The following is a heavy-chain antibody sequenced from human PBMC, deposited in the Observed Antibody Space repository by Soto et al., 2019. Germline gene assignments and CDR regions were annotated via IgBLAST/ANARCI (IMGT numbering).Heavy chain of an antibody. D-gene: IGHD6-19*01. J-gene: IGHJ4*02. Sequence: PGGSLRLSCAASGFTFSSHAMSWVRQAPGKGLEWVSAISGSGGSTYYADSVKGRFTISRDNSKNTLYLQMNSLRAEDTAVYYCAGVRSSGWYPSGYWGQGTLVTVSS. CDR3: AGVRSSGWYPSGY. CDR2: ISGSGGST. CDR1: GFTFSSHA. V-gene: IGHV3-23*01.